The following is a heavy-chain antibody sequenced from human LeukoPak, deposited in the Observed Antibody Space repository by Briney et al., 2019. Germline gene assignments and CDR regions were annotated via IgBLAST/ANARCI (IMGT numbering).Heavy chain of an antibody. CDR3: ARGLNYYDSSGYYPLGY. CDR2: ISPSGGST. Sequence: ASVKVSCKAFGYTFTSNYMHWVRQAPGQGPEWMGVISPSGGSTTYAQKFQGRVTLTRDTSTSTAYMELRSLRSDDTAVYYCARGLNYYDSSGYYPLGYWGQGTLVTVSS. V-gene: IGHV1-46*01. CDR1: GYTFTSNY. D-gene: IGHD3-22*01. J-gene: IGHJ4*02.